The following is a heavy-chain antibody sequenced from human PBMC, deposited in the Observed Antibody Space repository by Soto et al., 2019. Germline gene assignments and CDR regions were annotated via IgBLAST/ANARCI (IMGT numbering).Heavy chain of an antibody. CDR2: VSDTGTT. V-gene: IGHV4-59*08. J-gene: IGHJ4*02. CDR1: GSSIRTYY. Sequence: SETLSLTCTVSGSSIRTYYWTWVRQPPGKGLEWIGYVSDTGTTKYSPSLKSRLTISVDTSNNQFSLKLKSVTAADTAMYYCARGTGYTSGWYEFADYWGQGTLVTVSS. D-gene: IGHD6-19*01. CDR3: ARGTGYTSGWYEFADY.